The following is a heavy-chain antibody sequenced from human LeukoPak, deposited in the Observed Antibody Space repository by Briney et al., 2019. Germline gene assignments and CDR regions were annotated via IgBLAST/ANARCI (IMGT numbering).Heavy chain of an antibody. J-gene: IGHJ4*02. Sequence: GGSLRLSCAASGFTLSSYWMHWVRQAPGKGLVWVSRINNDGSITTYADSVKGRFTISRDNSKNTLYLQMNSLRAEDTAVYYCAKRNSSGWYYYDYWGQGTLVTVSS. CDR2: INNDGSIT. CDR1: GFTLSSYW. D-gene: IGHD6-19*01. V-gene: IGHV3-74*01. CDR3: AKRNSSGWYYYDY.